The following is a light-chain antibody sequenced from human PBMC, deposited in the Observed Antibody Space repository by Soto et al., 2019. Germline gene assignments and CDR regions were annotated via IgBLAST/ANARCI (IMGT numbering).Light chain of an antibody. J-gene: IGKJ5*01. Sequence: EIVMTQSPGTLSVSPGERATLSSRASQSVGTNLAWYQQKPGQAPRLLIYGASTRATDIPARFSASGSGTEFTLTISRLQSEDFVVYYCQQYDNWPPPITFGQGTRLEIK. CDR3: QQYDNWPPPIT. CDR1: QSVGTN. V-gene: IGKV3-15*01. CDR2: GAS.